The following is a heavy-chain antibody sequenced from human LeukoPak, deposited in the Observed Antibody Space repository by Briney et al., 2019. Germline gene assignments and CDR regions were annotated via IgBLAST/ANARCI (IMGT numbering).Heavy chain of an antibody. CDR1: GYTFTSYD. CDR2: INPSGGST. J-gene: IGHJ6*03. CDR3: ARDDHLGYYYYYMDV. D-gene: IGHD3-16*01. V-gene: IGHV1-46*01. Sequence: GASVKVSCKASGYTFTSYDINWVRQAPGQGLEWMGIINPSGGSTSYAQKFQGRVTMTRDMSTSTVYMELSSLRSEDTAVYYCARDDHLGYYYYYMDVWGKGTTVTVSS.